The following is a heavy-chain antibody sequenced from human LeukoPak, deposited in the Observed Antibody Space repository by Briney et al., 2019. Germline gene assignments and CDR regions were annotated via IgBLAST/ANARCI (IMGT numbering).Heavy chain of an antibody. CDR1: GGSISSYY. J-gene: IGHJ4*02. D-gene: IGHD6-13*01. CDR2: IYTSGST. V-gene: IGHV4-4*09. Sequence: SETLSLTCTVFGGSISSYYWSWIRQPPGKGLEWIGYIYTSGSTNYNPSLKSRVTISVDTSKNQFSLKLSSVTAADTAVYYCARQPGIAAPFDYWGQGTLVTVSS. CDR3: ARQPGIAAPFDY.